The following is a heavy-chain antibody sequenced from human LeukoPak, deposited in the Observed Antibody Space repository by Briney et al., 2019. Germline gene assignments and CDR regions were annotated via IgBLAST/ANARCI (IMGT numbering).Heavy chain of an antibody. CDR1: GGSISTEGYY. V-gene: IGHV4-61*02. D-gene: IGHD2-8*01. CDR2: FYTSGST. CDR3: ARGQALYDARGGFDP. Sequence: SETLSLTCTVSGGSISTEGYYWTWIRQPAGKGLEWIGRFYTSGSTTYNPSLESRVTISLDTSKNQFSLKLSSVTAADTAVYYCARGQALYDARGGFDPWGQGTLVTVSS. J-gene: IGHJ5*02.